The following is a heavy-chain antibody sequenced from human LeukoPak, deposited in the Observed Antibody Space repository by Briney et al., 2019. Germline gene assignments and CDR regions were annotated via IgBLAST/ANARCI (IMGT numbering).Heavy chain of an antibody. V-gene: IGHV1-18*01. CDR1: GYTFTSYG. D-gene: IGHD3-3*01. CDR3: ARFKEVAYYDFWSGLKDYYYGMDV. Sequence: ASVEVSCKASGYTFTSYGISWVRQAPGQGLEWMGWISAYNGNTNYAQKLQGRVTMTTDTSTSTAYMELRSLRSDDTAVYYCARFKEVAYYDFWSGLKDYYYGMDVWGQGTTVTVSS. CDR2: ISAYNGNT. J-gene: IGHJ6*02.